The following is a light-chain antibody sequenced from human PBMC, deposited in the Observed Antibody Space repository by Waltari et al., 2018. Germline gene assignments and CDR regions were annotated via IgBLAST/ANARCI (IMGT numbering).Light chain of an antibody. CDR2: DVY. Sequence: QSALTQPASVSGSPGSAMIIPCTGTGSAVGGYDYVSWYQQYPGKAPRLIIYDVYNRPSGVSNRFSGSKSDNTASLTISGLQAEDESVYYCSSYTSSGVVFGGGTKLTVL. J-gene: IGLJ2*01. V-gene: IGLV2-14*01. CDR3: SSYTSSGVV. CDR1: GSAVGGYDY.